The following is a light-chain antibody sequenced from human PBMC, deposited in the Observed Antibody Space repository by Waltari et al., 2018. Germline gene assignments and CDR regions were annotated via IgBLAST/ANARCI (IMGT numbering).Light chain of an antibody. V-gene: IGLV2-14*01. Sequence: QSALTQPASVSGSPGQSITISCTGTSSYVGGFNYVSWYQQHPGKAPKLLIYEVSDRPSGVSYRFSGSKSGNTASLTISGLQSDDEADYYCSSYTSSFSSLYVFGTGTRVTVL. CDR1: SSYVGGFNY. J-gene: IGLJ1*01. CDR3: SSYTSSFSSLYV. CDR2: EVS.